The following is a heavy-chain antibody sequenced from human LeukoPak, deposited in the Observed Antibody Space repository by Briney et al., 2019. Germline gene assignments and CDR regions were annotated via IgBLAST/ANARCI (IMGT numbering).Heavy chain of an antibody. D-gene: IGHD2-2*01. CDR2: TNPNSGGT. CDR3: ARDADCTSTSCYVGY. V-gene: IGHV1-2*02. Sequence: ASVKVSCKASGYSFTGHYIHWVRPVPGQGLEWMGWTNPNSGGTSFAQKFQGRVTMTRDTSITTAFMELSSLRSDDTAVYYCARDADCTSTSCYVGYWGQGTLVTVSS. CDR1: GYSFTGHY. J-gene: IGHJ4*02.